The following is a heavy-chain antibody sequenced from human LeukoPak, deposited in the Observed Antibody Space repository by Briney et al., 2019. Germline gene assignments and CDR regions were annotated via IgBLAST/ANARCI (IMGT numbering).Heavy chain of an antibody. V-gene: IGHV3-23*01. CDR1: GFTFSDYG. Sequence: PGGSLRLSCAASGFTFSDYGMSWVRQAPGKGLEWVSVISDGVGTTYYAVSVRGRFTISRDNSKNRLYLQMNSLRGEDTAAYYCAKAFQRGVFITSQDWGQGTQVTVSS. CDR2: ISDGVGTT. D-gene: IGHD3-10*01. J-gene: IGHJ4*02. CDR3: AKAFQRGVFITSQD.